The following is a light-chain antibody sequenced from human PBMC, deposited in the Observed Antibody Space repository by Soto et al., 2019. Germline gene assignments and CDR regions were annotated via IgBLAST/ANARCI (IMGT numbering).Light chain of an antibody. CDR3: TTWDDRMNGQV. J-gene: IGLJ1*01. CDR1: SSNIGSNP. Sequence: SVLTQPPSASGTPGQRVTISCSGSSSNIGSNPVNWYQQLPGTAPKLLIYSYNQRPSGVPDRFSGSKSGTSASLAISGLQSEDEADYYCTTWDDRMNGQVFGTGTKV. V-gene: IGLV1-44*01. CDR2: SYN.